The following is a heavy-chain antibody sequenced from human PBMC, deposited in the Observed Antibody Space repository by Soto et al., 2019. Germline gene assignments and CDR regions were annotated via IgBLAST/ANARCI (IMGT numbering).Heavy chain of an antibody. CDR2: INHSGNT. CDR3: ARGRGGFNA. CDR1: AASLSDNY. V-gene: IGHV4-34*01. J-gene: IGHJ5*02. Sequence: SETMSLTCAVFAASLSDNYCNWLRQPPGEGLEWIGEINHSGNTNYNPSLRSRVTISIDTSKNQLSLNLRSVSAADTAVYYCARGRGGFNAWGQGTPFTV.